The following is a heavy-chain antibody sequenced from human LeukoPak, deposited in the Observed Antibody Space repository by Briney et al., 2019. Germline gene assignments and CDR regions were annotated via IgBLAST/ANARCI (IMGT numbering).Heavy chain of an antibody. CDR2: IYDRGPA. CDR1: GYAITSGGFS. Sequence: PSETLSLTCTVSGYAITSGGFSWNWIRQPPGKGLEWIGCIYDRGPAYYNPSLKSRFTISVDRPKNQFFLSVTSLTAADTAIYYCARSRQASGLFNSWGQGTLVVVSS. V-gene: IGHV4-30-2*01. D-gene: IGHD3-10*01. J-gene: IGHJ5*01. CDR3: ARSRQASGLFNS.